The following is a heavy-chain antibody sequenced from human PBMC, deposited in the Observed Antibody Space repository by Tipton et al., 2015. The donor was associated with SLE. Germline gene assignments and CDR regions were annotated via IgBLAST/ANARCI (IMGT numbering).Heavy chain of an antibody. CDR1: NYSISSDYY. J-gene: IGHJ4*02. CDR3: ARGNSLYDSSGFSPDY. CDR2: IYESGTT. V-gene: IGHV4-38-2*01. Sequence: GLVKPSETLSLSCAVSNYSISSDYYWGWIRQPPGKGLEWIGSIYESGTTYYNPSLKSRVTISVDTSKNQFSLKLTSVTAADTAVYYCARGNSLYDSSGFSPDYWGQGTLFTVSP. D-gene: IGHD3-22*01.